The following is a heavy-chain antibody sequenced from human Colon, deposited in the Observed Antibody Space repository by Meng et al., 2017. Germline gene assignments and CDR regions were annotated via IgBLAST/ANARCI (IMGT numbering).Heavy chain of an antibody. J-gene: IGHJ3*02. Sequence: QTHSLTGAISGDSVSSNSAAWNWIRQSPSRGLEWLGRTYYRSKWYNDYAVSVKNRITSNPDTSKNQFSLQLNSVTPEDTAVYYCARGYSSGEDAFDIWGQGTMVTVSS. V-gene: IGHV6-1*01. CDR3: ARGYSSGEDAFDI. CDR1: GDSVSSNSAA. CDR2: TYYRSKWYN. D-gene: IGHD6-19*01.